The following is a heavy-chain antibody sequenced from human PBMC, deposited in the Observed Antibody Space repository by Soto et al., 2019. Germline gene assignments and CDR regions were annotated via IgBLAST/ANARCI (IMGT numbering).Heavy chain of an antibody. Sequence: SETLSLTCTVSGGSISSYYWSWIRQPPGKGLEWIGYIYYSGSTNYNPSLKSRVTISVDTSKNQFSLKLGSVTAADTAVYYCARASIAAAGTPWYYFDYWGQGTLVTVSS. CDR1: GGSISSYY. CDR2: IYYSGST. V-gene: IGHV4-59*01. CDR3: ARASIAAAGTPWYYFDY. J-gene: IGHJ4*02. D-gene: IGHD6-13*01.